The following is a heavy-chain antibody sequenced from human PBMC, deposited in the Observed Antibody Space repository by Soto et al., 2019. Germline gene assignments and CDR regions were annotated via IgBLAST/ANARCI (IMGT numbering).Heavy chain of an antibody. Sequence: EVQLVESGGGLVQPGGSRRLSFAASGFTFSSYSMNWVGQAPGKGLEWVSYISSSSTAIYYADSVKGRFTISRDNAKNSLFLQMNSLRDEDTAVYYCARGSYNPDYWGQGTLVTVSS. D-gene: IGHD1-1*01. V-gene: IGHV3-48*02. CDR2: ISSSSTAI. J-gene: IGHJ4*02. CDR1: GFTFSSYS. CDR3: ARGSYNPDY.